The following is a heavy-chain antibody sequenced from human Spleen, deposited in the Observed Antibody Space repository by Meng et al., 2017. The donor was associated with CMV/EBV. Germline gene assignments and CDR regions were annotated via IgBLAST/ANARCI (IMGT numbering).Heavy chain of an antibody. CDR1: FTFSSYA. CDR2: ISGSGGST. V-gene: IGHV3-23*01. CDR3: AKGGGYYEVNRRGAFDI. Sequence: FTFSSYAMSWVRQAPGKGLEWVSAISGSGGSTYYADSVKGRFTISRDNSKNTLYLQMNSLRAEDTAVYYCAKGGGYYEVNRRGAFDIWGQGTMVTVSS. J-gene: IGHJ3*02. D-gene: IGHD1-26*01.